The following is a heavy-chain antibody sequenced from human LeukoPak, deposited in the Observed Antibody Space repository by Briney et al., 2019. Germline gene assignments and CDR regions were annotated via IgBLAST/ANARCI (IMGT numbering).Heavy chain of an antibody. CDR2: IWYDGSNK. D-gene: IGHD4-17*01. J-gene: IGHJ4*02. CDR3: ARDYLPTTVTSRFDY. Sequence: GGSLRLSCAASGFTFSSYGMHWVRQAPGKGLEWVAVIWYDGSNKYYADSVKGRFTISRDNSKNTLYLQMNSLRAEDTAVYYCARDYLPTTVTSRFDYWGQGTLVIVSS. V-gene: IGHV3-33*01. CDR1: GFTFSSYG.